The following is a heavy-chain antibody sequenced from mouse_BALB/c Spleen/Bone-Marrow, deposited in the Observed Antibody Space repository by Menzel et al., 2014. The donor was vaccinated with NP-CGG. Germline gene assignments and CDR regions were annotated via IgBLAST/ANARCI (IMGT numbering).Heavy chain of an antibody. Sequence: EVQVVESGGGLVKPGGSLKLSCAASGFTFSSCALSWVRRTPEKRLEGVASISSGGTTFYQDSVKVRFTISRDNSRNILYLQMSILGSEDAAIFYCAAITPVAYWGQGTILTVTS. CDR3: AAITPVAY. CDR2: ISSGGTT. V-gene: IGHV5-6-5*01. D-gene: IGHD1-1*01. CDR1: GFTFSSCA. J-gene: IGHJ2*01.